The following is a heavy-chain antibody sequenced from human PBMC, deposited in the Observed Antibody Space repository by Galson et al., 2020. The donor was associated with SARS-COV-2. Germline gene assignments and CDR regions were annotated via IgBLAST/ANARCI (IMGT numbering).Heavy chain of an antibody. V-gene: IGHV3-30*02. CDR2: VRFDGNNK. CDR3: GGGPPATDY. D-gene: IGHD2-15*01. CDR1: GFTFNEHD. J-gene: IGHJ4*02. Sequence: GGSLRLSCAASGFTFNEHDMHWVRQAPGKGPEWLAFVRFDGNNKFYSDSVRGRFTISRDNSKNTLHLHMSSLRVEDTAVYYCGGGPPATDYWGQGALVTVSS.